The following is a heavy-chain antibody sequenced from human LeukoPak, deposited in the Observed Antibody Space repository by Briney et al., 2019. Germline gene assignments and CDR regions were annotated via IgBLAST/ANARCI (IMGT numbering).Heavy chain of an antibody. V-gene: IGHV1-69*04. CDR2: IIPIDGTA. D-gene: IGHD3-22*01. CDR1: GGTFSDYA. Sequence: SVKVSCKASGGTFSDYAISWVRQAPGQGLEWIGRIIPIDGTADYAEKFQGRVTITADTSTSTAYMDLSGLRSEDTVVYYCAKDTYYEPTSYWGQGTLVTVSS. J-gene: IGHJ4*02. CDR3: AKDTYYEPTSY.